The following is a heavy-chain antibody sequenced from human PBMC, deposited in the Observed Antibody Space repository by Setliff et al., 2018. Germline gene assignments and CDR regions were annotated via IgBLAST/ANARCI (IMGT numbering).Heavy chain of an antibody. D-gene: IGHD2-15*01. CDR2: INHSGST. Sequence: SETLSLTCTVSGGSISTYYWIWIRQPPGKGLEWIGEINHSGSTNYNPSLKSRVTILSDTSKNQFSLILSSVTAADTAVYYCASERESASRQTYFDSWGQGTLVTVSS. CDR3: ASERESASRQTYFDS. V-gene: IGHV4-59*01. J-gene: IGHJ4*02. CDR1: GGSISTYY.